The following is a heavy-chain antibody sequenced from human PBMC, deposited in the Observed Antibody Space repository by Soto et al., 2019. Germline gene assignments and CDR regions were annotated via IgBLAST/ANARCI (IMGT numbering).Heavy chain of an antibody. Sequence: EVQLLESGGGLVQPGGSLRLSCAASGFTFSSYAMNWVRQAPGKGPEWVSHISVSGGTYYADSVKGRFTISRDNSKNTLFLQRNSLRAEDTAVYYCAKSLSTATAFDYWGQGTPVTVSS. V-gene: IGHV3-23*01. J-gene: IGHJ4*02. CDR3: AKSLSTATAFDY. CDR1: GFTFSSYA. CDR2: ISVSGGT. D-gene: IGHD2-21*02.